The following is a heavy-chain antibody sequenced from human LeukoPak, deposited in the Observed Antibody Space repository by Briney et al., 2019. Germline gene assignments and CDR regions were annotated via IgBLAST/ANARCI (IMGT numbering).Heavy chain of an antibody. D-gene: IGHD3-22*01. CDR3: AKHDSSSDF. Sequence: GGSLRLSCAASGFIFSNYGMHWVRQPPGKGREWVVFIRSDGSDRYYAASVKGRFSISRDNSKNTLWLQMKRLRAEDTAVYYCAKHDSSSDFCGKGTLVTVSS. CDR2: IRSDGSDR. V-gene: IGHV3-30*02. CDR1: GFIFSNYG. J-gene: IGHJ4*02.